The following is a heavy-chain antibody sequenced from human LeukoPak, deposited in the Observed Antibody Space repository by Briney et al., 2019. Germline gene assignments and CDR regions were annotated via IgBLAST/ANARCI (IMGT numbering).Heavy chain of an antibody. Sequence: GGSLRLSCAASGFTFSSYWMHWVRQAPGKGLEWVAFIRYDGSNKYYADSVKGRFTISRDNSKNTLYLQMNSLRAEDRAVYYCAKDLVSVAGNEYWGQGTLVTVSS. V-gene: IGHV3-30*02. CDR2: IRYDGSNK. CDR1: GFTFSSYW. D-gene: IGHD6-19*01. J-gene: IGHJ4*02. CDR3: AKDLVSVAGNEY.